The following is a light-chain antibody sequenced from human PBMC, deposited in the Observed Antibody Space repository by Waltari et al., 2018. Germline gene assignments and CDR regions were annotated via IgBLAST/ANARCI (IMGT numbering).Light chain of an antibody. CDR2: VNSDGSH. Sequence: QLVLTQSPSASASLGASVKLTCTLDSGHSSNIIAWLQQQPEKGPRYLLKVNSDGSHSQGAEIPEPFSGSSSGPGRSLIISSVQSEDEADYYCQTGGHGTWVFGGGTKLTVL. J-gene: IGLJ3*02. CDR3: QTGGHGTWV. CDR1: SGHSSNI. V-gene: IGLV4-69*01.